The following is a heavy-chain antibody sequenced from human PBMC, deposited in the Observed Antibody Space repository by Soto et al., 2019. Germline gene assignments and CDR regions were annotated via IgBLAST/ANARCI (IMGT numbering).Heavy chain of an antibody. J-gene: IGHJ6*02. CDR2: INSDGSST. Sequence: EVQLVESGGGLVQPGGSLRLSCAASGFTFSSYWMHWVRQAPGKGLVWVSRINSDGSSTSYADSVKGRFTISRDNAKNTLYLQMNSLIAEDTAVYYCASQDVGFVDLPYGMDVWGQGTTVTVSS. D-gene: IGHD3-10*01. CDR3: ASQDVGFVDLPYGMDV. CDR1: GFTFSSYW. V-gene: IGHV3-74*01.